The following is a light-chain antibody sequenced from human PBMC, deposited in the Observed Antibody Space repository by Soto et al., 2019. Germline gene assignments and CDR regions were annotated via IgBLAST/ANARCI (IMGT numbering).Light chain of an antibody. CDR3: SSYTSATIYV. Sequence: QSALTQPASVSGSPGQSITISCTGTSSDVGAYNYDSWYQQYPGEAPKVIIYDVSHRPAGVSNRFSGSKSGNTASLTISGLQTQDEADYYCSSYTSATIYVFGARTKVTVL. CDR1: SSDVGAYNY. CDR2: DVS. V-gene: IGLV2-14*01. J-gene: IGLJ1*01.